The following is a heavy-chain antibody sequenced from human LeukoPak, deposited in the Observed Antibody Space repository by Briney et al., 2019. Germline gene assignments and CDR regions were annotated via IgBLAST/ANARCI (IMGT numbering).Heavy chain of an antibody. CDR3: ARLWGDVTIFDY. Sequence: GGSLKLSCAASGFTFSSYAMSWVRQAPGKGLEWVSAISGSGGSTYYADSVKGRFTISRDNAKNSLYLQTDSLRVEDTAVYYCARLWGDVTIFDYWGQGTLVTVSS. J-gene: IGHJ4*02. CDR1: GFTFSSYA. D-gene: IGHD4/OR15-4a*01. CDR2: ISGSGGST. V-gene: IGHV3-23*01.